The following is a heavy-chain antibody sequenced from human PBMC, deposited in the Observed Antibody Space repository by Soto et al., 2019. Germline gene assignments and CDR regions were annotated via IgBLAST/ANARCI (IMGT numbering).Heavy chain of an antibody. V-gene: IGHV1-46*02. D-gene: IGHD2-8*01. J-gene: IGHJ4*02. CDR3: ARMGPSNGIGNGYYFDY. Sequence: ASVKVSCKAFGYTFNAFYMHWVRQAPGQGLEWMGVINPSGDGTSYAQKFQGRVTKTRDTSTSTVYMELSSLRSEDTAVYYCARMGPSNGIGNGYYFDYWGQGTLVTVSS. CDR2: INPSGDGT. CDR1: GYTFNAFY.